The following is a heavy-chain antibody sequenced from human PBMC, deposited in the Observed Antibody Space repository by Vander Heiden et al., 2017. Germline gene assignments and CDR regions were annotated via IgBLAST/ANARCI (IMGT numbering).Heavy chain of an antibody. D-gene: IGHD3-16*02. CDR1: GFTFSSYG. V-gene: IGHV3-33*01. J-gene: IGHJ6*02. CDR3: ARDPRNYDYVWGSYRHSPMDV. Sequence: QVQLVESGGGVVQPGRSLRLSCAASGFTFSSYGMPWVRQAPGKGLEWVAGIWYDGSNKYYADSVKGRFTISRDNSKNTLYLQMNSLRAEDTAVYYCARDPRNYDYVWGSYRHSPMDVWGQGTTVTVSS. CDR2: IWYDGSNK.